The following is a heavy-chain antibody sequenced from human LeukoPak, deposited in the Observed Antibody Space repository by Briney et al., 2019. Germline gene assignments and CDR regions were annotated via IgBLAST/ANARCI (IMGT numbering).Heavy chain of an antibody. J-gene: IGHJ4*02. CDR2: IPPGDSET. V-gene: IGHV5-51*01. D-gene: IGHD2-21*01. CDR3: VRLGSIY. Sequence: GESLKISCKTSGYSFNKYWIGWVRQMPGKGLEWMGIIPPGDSETRYSSSFQGQVTISADKSVNSAYLQWISLKASDTAIYYCVRLGSIYWGQGTLVTVSS. CDR1: GYSFNKYW.